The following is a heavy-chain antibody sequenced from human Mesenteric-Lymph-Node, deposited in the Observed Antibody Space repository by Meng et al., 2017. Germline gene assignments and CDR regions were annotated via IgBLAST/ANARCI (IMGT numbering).Heavy chain of an antibody. D-gene: IGHD6-13*01. CDR1: GFSLTDAW. V-gene: IGHV3-15*01. Sequence: EVEMVVAGGGVVKPGRSLRLSCLAFGFSLTDAWMSWVRQAPGKGLEWVGRIKSNSDGGTTDYAAPVKGRFTISRDDSKNTLYLQMNSLITEDTAVYFCATGAAAADHWGQGTLVTGSS. CDR3: ATGAAAADH. J-gene: IGHJ4*02. CDR2: IKSNSDGGTT.